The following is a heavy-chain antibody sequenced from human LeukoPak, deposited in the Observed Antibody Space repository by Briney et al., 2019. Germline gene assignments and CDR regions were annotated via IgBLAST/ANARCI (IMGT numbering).Heavy chain of an antibody. CDR1: GGSISIYY. Sequence: PSETLSLTCTVSGGSISIYYWSWIRQPPGKGLEWIGYIYYSGSTNYNPSLKSRVTISVDTSKNRFSLKLSSVTAADTAVYYCARTYSSSWLGGTGMDVWGQGTTVTVSS. J-gene: IGHJ6*02. CDR2: IYYSGST. D-gene: IGHD6-13*01. V-gene: IGHV4-59*08. CDR3: ARTYSSSWLGGTGMDV.